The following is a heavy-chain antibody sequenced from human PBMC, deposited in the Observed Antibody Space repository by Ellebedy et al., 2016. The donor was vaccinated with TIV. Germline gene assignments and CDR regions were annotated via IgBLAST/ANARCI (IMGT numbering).Heavy chain of an antibody. V-gene: IGHV1-46*01. J-gene: IGHJ2*01. D-gene: IGHD5-12*01. CDR3: ARTPWVDIVATHYWYFDL. CDR2: INPSGGST. CDR1: GYTFTSYY. Sequence: ASVKVSXXASGYTFTSYYMHWVRQAPGQGLEWMGIINPSGGSTSYAQKFQGRVTITADKSTSTAYMELSSLRSEDTAVYYCARTPWVDIVATHYWYFDLWGRGTLVTVSS.